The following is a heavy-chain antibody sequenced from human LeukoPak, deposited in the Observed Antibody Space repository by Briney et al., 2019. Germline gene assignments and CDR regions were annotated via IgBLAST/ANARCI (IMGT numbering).Heavy chain of an antibody. D-gene: IGHD1-26*01. Sequence: TGGSLRLSCAASGFTFDDYAMHWVRQAPGKGLEWVSGISWNSGSIGYADSVKGRFTISRDNAKNSLYLQMNSLRAEDTALYYCAKGGVEWELLPEGLDYWGQGTLVTVSS. CDR2: ISWNSGSI. CDR1: GFTFDDYA. V-gene: IGHV3-9*01. J-gene: IGHJ4*02. CDR3: AKGGVEWELLPEGLDY.